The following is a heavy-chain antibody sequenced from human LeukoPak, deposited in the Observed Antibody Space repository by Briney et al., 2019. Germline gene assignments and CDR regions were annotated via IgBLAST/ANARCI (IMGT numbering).Heavy chain of an antibody. V-gene: IGHV1-69*05. J-gene: IGHJ4*02. CDR1: GGTFSSYA. Sequence: AVKVSCKASGGTFSSYAISWVRQAPGQGLEWMGGIIPIFGTANYAQKFQGRVTITTDESTSTAYMELSSLRSEDTAVYYCARDLGSRGVFDYWGQGTLVTVSS. CDR2: IIPIFGTA. D-gene: IGHD2-15*01. CDR3: ARDLGSRGVFDY.